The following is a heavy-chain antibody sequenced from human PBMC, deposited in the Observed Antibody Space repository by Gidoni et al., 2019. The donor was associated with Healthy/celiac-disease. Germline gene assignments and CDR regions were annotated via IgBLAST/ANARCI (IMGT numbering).Heavy chain of an antibody. CDR3: ARILGVGGSLAFDI. Sequence: QVTLKESGPVLVTPTETLTLTCTVSGFSLSNARMGVSWIRQPPGKALEWLAHIFSNDEKSYSTSLKSRLTISKDTSKSQVVLTMTNMDPVDTATYYCARILGVGGSLAFDIWGQGTMVTVSS. D-gene: IGHD1-26*01. CDR2: IFSNDEK. J-gene: IGHJ3*02. CDR1: GFSLSNARMG. V-gene: IGHV2-26*01.